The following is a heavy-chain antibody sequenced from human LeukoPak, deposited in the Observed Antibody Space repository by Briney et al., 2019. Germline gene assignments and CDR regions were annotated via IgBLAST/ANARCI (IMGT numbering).Heavy chain of an antibody. D-gene: IGHD1-26*01. CDR3: ARGEGYSGNWYPYFDY. V-gene: IGHV4-59*08. Sequence: SETLSLTCTVSGGSMSSYYWSWIRKPPGKGLEWIGYMYYSGSINYNPSLKSRVTISVDTSKSQFSLRLSSVTAADTAVYYCARGEGYSGNWYPYFDYWGQGALVTVSS. CDR2: MYYSGSI. CDR1: GGSMSSYY. J-gene: IGHJ4*02.